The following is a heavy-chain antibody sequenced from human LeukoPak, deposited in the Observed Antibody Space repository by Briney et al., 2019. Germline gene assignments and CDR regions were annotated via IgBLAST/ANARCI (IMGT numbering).Heavy chain of an antibody. CDR1: GYSFTSYW. V-gene: IGHV5-51*01. CDR3: ARRGYCSSGSCEYFHS. D-gene: IGHD2-2*01. J-gene: IGHJ1*01. Sequence: GESLKISCKGSGYSFTSYWIGWVRQMPGKGLEWMGFIYPGDSDTRYSPSFQGQVTISADKSTNTAYLQWSSLKASDTAMYYCARRGYCSSGSCEYFHSWGQGTLVTVSS. CDR2: IYPGDSDT.